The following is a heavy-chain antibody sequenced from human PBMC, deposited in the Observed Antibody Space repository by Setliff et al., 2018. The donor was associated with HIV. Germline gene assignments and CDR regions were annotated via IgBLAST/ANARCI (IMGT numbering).Heavy chain of an antibody. Sequence: ASVKVSCKVFGYSLTELTMHWVRQAPGKGLEWMGGFAPEYGETIFAQKFQERVTMTQDTSADTAYMEMRRLRSDDTAVFYCATVPVTSGTIPYIWGPATLVTVSS. CDR2: FAPEYGET. J-gene: IGHJ4*02. D-gene: IGHD3-10*01. CDR3: ATVPVTSGTIPYI. V-gene: IGHV1-24*01. CDR1: GYSLTELT.